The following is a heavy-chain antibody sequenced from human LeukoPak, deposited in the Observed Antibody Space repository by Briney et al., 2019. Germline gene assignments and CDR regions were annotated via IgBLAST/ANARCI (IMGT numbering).Heavy chain of an antibody. Sequence: ASVKVSCKASGYTFTGYYMHWVRQAPGQGLEWMGWINPNSGGTNYAQKFQGRVTITRDTSISTAYMELSRLRSDDTAVYYCARDPAIFGVATGFDPWGQGTLVTVSS. CDR2: INPNSGGT. J-gene: IGHJ5*02. D-gene: IGHD3-3*01. V-gene: IGHV1-2*02. CDR1: GYTFTGYY. CDR3: ARDPAIFGVATGFDP.